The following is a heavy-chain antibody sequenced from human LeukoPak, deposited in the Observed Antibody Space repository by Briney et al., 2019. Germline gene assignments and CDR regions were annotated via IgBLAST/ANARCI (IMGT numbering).Heavy chain of an antibody. CDR1: GGSISSYY. D-gene: IGHD3-22*01. CDR2: INHSGST. CDR3: ARGRRITMIVVVIKTYFDY. Sequence: SETLSLTCTVSGGSISSYYWSWIRQPPGKGLEWIGEINHSGSTNYNPSLKSRVTISVDTSKNQFSLKLSSVTAADTAVYYCARGRRITMIVVVIKTYFDYWGQGTLVTVSS. J-gene: IGHJ4*02. V-gene: IGHV4-34*01.